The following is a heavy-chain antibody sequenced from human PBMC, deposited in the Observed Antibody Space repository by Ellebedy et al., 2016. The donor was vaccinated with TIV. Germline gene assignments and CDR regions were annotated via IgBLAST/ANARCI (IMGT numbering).Heavy chain of an antibody. CDR1: GFTVTTNY. D-gene: IGHD4-23*01. V-gene: IGHV3-53*01. J-gene: IGHJ4*02. CDR2: IYSAADGGET. CDR3: ARDAAGNGGKLDY. Sequence: GESLKISCAASGFTVTTNYMNSVRQAPGKGLEWVSVIYSAADGGETHYADSVKGRFTISRDSSKNTLYLQMNSLRAEDTAVYYCARDAAGNGGKLDYWGQGALVTVSS.